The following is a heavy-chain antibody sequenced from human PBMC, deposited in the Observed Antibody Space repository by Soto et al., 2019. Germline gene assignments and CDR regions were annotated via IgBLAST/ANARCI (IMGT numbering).Heavy chain of an antibody. V-gene: IGHV1-69*13. J-gene: IGHJ3*02. CDR3: ARGRGSSIAARRGAFDI. Sequence: SVKVSCKAAGGTFSSYAISWVRQSPGQGLEWMGGIIPIFGTANYAQKFQGRVTITADESTSTAYMELSSLRSEDTAVYYCARGRGSSIAARRGAFDIWGQGTMVTVSS. D-gene: IGHD6-6*01. CDR1: GGTFSSYA. CDR2: IIPIFGTA.